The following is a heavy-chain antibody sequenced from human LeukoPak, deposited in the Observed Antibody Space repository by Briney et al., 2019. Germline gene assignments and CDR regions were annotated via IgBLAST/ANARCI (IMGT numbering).Heavy chain of an antibody. CDR1: GGSISSYY. Sequence: PPETLSLTCTVSGGSISSYYWSWIRQPAGKGLEWIGRIYTSGSTNYNPSLKSRVTMSVDTSKNQFSLKLSSVTAADTAVYYCARHPSGAGRGYWFDPWGQGTVVTVSS. V-gene: IGHV4-4*07. D-gene: IGHD3-10*01. CDR2: IYTSGST. CDR3: ARHPSGAGRGYWFDP. J-gene: IGHJ5*02.